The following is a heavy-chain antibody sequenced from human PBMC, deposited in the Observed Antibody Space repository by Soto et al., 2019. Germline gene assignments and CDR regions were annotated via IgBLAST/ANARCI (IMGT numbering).Heavy chain of an antibody. CDR1: GFTFSDYY. D-gene: IGHD3-16*01. CDR3: ARELDYDYIWGIPTLPGY. Sequence: GGSLRLSCAASGFTFSDYYMSWIRQAPGKGLEWVSYISSSGSTIYYADSVKGRFTISRDNAKNSLYLQMNSLRAEDTAVYYCARELDYDYIWGIPTLPGYWGQGTLVTVS. CDR2: ISSSGSTI. V-gene: IGHV3-11*01. J-gene: IGHJ4*02.